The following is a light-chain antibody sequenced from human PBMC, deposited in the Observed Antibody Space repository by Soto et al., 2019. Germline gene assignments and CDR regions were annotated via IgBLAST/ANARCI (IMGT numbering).Light chain of an antibody. J-gene: IGLJ1*01. CDR2: NVY. V-gene: IGLV2-14*03. Sequence: LTQPASVSWSPGQSITISCTGTSSDVGAYNFVSWHQQHPGKAPKLTIYNVYDRPSGISYRFSGSKSGNTASLTISGLQGEDEADYYCSAYTVSRTYVFGTGTKGTVL. CDR1: SSDVGAYNF. CDR3: SAYTVSRTYV.